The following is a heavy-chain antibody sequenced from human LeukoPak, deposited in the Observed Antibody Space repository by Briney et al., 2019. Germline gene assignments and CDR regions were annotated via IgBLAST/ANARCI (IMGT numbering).Heavy chain of an antibody. Sequence: TSGTLSLTCTVSGDSIITNHWWSWVRQPPGKGLEWIGEIYHLGNTNYNPSLKSRVTISVDTSKNQFSLKLSSVTAADTAVYYCARESCSGGSCYSIYYYYYMDVWGKGTTVAVSS. CDR2: IYHLGNT. J-gene: IGHJ6*03. V-gene: IGHV4-4*02. D-gene: IGHD2-15*01. CDR1: GDSIITNHW. CDR3: ARESCSGGSCYSIYYYYYMDV.